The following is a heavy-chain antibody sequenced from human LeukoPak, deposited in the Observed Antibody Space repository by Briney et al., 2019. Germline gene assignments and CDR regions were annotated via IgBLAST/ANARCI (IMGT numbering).Heavy chain of an antibody. D-gene: IGHD1-26*01. CDR1: GFSFDDYA. Sequence: HPGGSLRLSCAASGFSFDDYAMHWVRQAPGKGLEWVSGINWNSGSIDYAESVKGRFTISRDNAKNSLYLQMNSLRAEDTALYYCARDYFGSPSALDYWGQGTLVTVSS. J-gene: IGHJ4*02. V-gene: IGHV3-9*01. CDR3: ARDYFGSPSALDY. CDR2: INWNSGSI.